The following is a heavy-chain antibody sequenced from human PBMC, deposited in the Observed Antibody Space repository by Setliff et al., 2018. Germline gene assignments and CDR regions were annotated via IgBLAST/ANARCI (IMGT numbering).Heavy chain of an antibody. V-gene: IGHV1-3*04. CDR2: IYTDNGNT. CDR3: ARGPPDFVVVPAAAKFDY. CDR1: GYTFSANA. Sequence: ASVKVSCKASGYTFSANAIHWVRQAPGQRLEWMGFIYTDNGNTKYSKNFQDRVAMTIDTPTSTAYMELRSLRSDDTAVYYCARGPPDFVVVPAAAKFDYWGQGTLVTVSS. J-gene: IGHJ4*02. D-gene: IGHD2-2*01.